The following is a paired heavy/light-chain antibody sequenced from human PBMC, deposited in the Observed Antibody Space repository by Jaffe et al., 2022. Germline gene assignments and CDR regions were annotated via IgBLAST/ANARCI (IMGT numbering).Light chain of an antibody. J-gene: IGLJ2*01. CDR3: SSYSGNNKIVL. Sequence: QSALTQPPSASGSPGQSVTIFCTGTSSDIGDYNYVSWYQHFPGKAPKLIISEVSKRPSGVPDRFSGSKSGDTASLTVSGLQTDDEADYYCSSYSGNNKIVLFGGGTKLTVL. CDR2: EVS. CDR1: SSDIGDYNY. V-gene: IGLV2-8*01.
Heavy chain of an antibody. Sequence: QVLLVESGGGVVQPGGSLRVSCAVSGLTYTNYGMHWVRQAPGKGLEWVAFIRTDGSITYYGDSVKGRFTISRDNFQNALYLSMNALRPDDTAVYYCATDGPFYHHPVFWGQGTLVTVSS. CDR1: GLTYTNYG. CDR3: ATDGPFYHHPVF. D-gene: IGHD2-2*01. J-gene: IGHJ4*02. V-gene: IGHV3-30*02. CDR2: IRTDGSIT.